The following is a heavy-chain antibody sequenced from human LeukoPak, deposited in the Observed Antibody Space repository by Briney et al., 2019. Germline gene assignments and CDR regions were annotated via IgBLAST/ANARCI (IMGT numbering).Heavy chain of an antibody. Sequence: PSETLSLTCGVSGYSISIGYYWGWIRQPPGKGLEWIGNIYHGGSTYYNPSLKSRVTISLDTSKNQFSLKLSSVTAADTAVYYCAREETSGYYEEKWGQGTLVTVSS. V-gene: IGHV4-38-2*02. CDR3: AREETSGYYEEK. CDR2: IYHGGST. CDR1: GYSISIGYY. D-gene: IGHD3-3*01. J-gene: IGHJ4*02.